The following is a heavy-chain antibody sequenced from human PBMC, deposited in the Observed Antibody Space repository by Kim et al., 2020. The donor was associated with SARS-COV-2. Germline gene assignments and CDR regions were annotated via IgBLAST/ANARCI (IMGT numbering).Heavy chain of an antibody. D-gene: IGHD5-12*01. CDR3: ARGMATTGRILGY. Sequence: SNPSRNSRVTISVGTSKNQFSRKLSSVTAADTAVYYCARGMATTGRILGYWGQGTLVTVSS. J-gene: IGHJ4*02. V-gene: IGHV4-59*09.